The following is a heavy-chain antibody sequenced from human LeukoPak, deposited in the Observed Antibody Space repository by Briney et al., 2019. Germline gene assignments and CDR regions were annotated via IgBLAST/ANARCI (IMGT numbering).Heavy chain of an antibody. J-gene: IGHJ4*02. V-gene: IGHV3-23*01. CDR2: ISVSGSNT. CDR3: AKTVGSSWSFDY. Sequence: PGGSLRLSCAASGFTFRNYAMSWVRQAPGKGLEWVSGISVSGSNTYYADSVKGRFTISRDNSKNTLYLQMNSLRAEDTAVYYCAKTVGSSWSFDYWGQGTLVTVSS. CDR1: GFTFRNYA. D-gene: IGHD6-13*01.